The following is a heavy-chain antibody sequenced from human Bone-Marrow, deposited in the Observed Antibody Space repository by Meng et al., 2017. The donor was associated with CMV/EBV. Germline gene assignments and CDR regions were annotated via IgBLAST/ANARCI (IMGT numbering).Heavy chain of an antibody. Sequence: GGSLRLSCAASGFTFSDYYMSWIRQAPGKGLEWVSYISSSGSTIYYADSVKGRFTISRDNAKNSLYLQMNSLRAEDTAVYYCARGWDILVVSSAGGAMDVWGQGTTVTVSS. CDR2: ISSSGSTI. J-gene: IGHJ6*02. V-gene: IGHV3-11*04. D-gene: IGHD2-15*01. CDR1: GFTFSDYY. CDR3: ARGWDILVVSSAGGAMDV.